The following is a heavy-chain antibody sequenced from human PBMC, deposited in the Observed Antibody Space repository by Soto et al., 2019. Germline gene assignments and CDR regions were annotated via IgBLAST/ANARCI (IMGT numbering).Heavy chain of an antibody. V-gene: IGHV5-51*01. J-gene: IGHJ6*02. CDR1: GYSFTSYW. CDR2: IYPGDPDT. D-gene: IGHD3-22*01. CDR3: ARGVGTYYYDSSGTHGVFGMDV. Sequence: GESLKISCKGSGYSFTSYWIGWVRQMPGKGLEWMGIIYPGDPDTRYSPSFQGQVTISADKSISTAYLQWSSLKASDTAMYYCARGVGTYYYDSSGTHGVFGMDVCGRGTTVNVSS.